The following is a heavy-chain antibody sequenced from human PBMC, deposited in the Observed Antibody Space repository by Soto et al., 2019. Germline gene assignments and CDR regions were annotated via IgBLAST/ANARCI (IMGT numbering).Heavy chain of an antibody. J-gene: IGHJ5*02. CDR3: AREGAVRIESWFDP. CDR2: ISYSGTT. D-gene: IGHD2-15*01. CDR1: GDSISTTNHY. Sequence: SETLSLTCTVSGDSISTTNHYWNWIRQPPWKGLEWIGFISYSGTTYYNPSLQSRVTISVDTSRNQFSLKLTSVTAAATAVYYCAREGAVRIESWFDPWGQGXLVTVYS. V-gene: IGHV4-30-4*08.